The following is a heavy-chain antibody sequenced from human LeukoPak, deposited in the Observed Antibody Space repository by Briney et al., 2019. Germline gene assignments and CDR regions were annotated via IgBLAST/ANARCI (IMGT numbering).Heavy chain of an antibody. J-gene: IGHJ6*02. CDR3: ARDLLNIAARPGDYYYGTDV. D-gene: IGHD6-6*01. V-gene: IGHV6-1*01. CDR1: GDSVSSNSAP. CDR2: TYYRSKWYN. Sequence: SQTLSLTCAISGDSVSSNSAPWHWIRQSPSRGLEWLGRTYYRSKWYNDYAVSVQSLITINPDTSKNQFSLQLNSVTPEDTAVYYCARDLLNIAARPGDYYYGTDVWGQGTTVTVSS.